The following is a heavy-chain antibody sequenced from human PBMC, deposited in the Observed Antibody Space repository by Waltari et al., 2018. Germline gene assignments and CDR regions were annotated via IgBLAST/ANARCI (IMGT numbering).Heavy chain of an antibody. Sequence: QLQLQESGPGLVKPSETLSLTCTVSGGSISSSSYYWGWIRQPPGKGLEWIGSIYYSGSTYYNPSLKSRGTIAVDTSKNQFSLKLSSVTAADTAVYYCATGMKEAYGYYYYMDVWGKGTTVTVSS. CDR1: GGSISSSSYY. J-gene: IGHJ6*03. D-gene: IGHD2-21*01. V-gene: IGHV4-39*01. CDR2: IYYSGST. CDR3: ATGMKEAYGYYYYMDV.